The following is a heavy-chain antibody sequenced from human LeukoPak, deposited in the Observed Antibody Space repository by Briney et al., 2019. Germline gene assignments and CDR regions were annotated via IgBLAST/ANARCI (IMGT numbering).Heavy chain of an antibody. Sequence: SETLSLTCTVSGDSISSGDYYWSWIRQPAGKGLEWIGRISSSGSTNYNPSLKSRVTISVDTSKNQFSLKLSSVTAADTAVYYCARGNWNDEPTDYWGQGTLVTVSS. V-gene: IGHV4-61*02. J-gene: IGHJ4*02. CDR1: GDSISSGDYY. D-gene: IGHD1-20*01. CDR2: ISSSGST. CDR3: ARGNWNDEPTDY.